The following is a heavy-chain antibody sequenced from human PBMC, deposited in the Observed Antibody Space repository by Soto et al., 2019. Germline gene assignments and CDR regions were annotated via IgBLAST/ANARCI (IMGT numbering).Heavy chain of an antibody. D-gene: IGHD2-2*01. J-gene: IGHJ6*02. CDR2: IIPMFGTA. Sequence: QVHLVQSGAEVKKPGSSVKVSCTASGGTFGSYTVTWVRQAPGQGLEWMGEIIPMFGTASYAQKFQGRVTLTADKSTTTSHMELSSLSSDDTAVYFCARQKAMPPHFYSGMDVWGQGTTLTVSS. V-gene: IGHV1-69*06. CDR1: GGTFGSYT. CDR3: ARQKAMPPHFYSGMDV.